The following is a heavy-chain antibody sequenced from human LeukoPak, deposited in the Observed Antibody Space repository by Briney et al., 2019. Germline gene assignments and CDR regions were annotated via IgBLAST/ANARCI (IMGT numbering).Heavy chain of an antibody. CDR1: GFTVSSHA. CDR3: VKDYCHGGFCPFPFFDS. Sequence: GGSLRLSCAVSGFTVSSHAMSWVRQASGKGLEWVSLIGGAGDTFYADSVKGRYVLSRDNSRNTVYLQMNSLRAEDTATYYCVKDYCHGGFCPFPFFDSWGQGTLVTVSS. CDR2: IGGAGDT. D-gene: IGHD2-15*01. J-gene: IGHJ5*01. V-gene: IGHV3-23*01.